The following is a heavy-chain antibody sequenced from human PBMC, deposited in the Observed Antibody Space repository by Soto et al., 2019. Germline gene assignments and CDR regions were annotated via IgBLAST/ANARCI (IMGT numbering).Heavy chain of an antibody. CDR3: AIRLGYCSGGYCRY. D-gene: IGHD2-15*01. CDR2: TSGSGSIT. V-gene: IGHV3-23*01. CDR1: GFTFNNYA. Sequence: EVQLLESGGGLVQPGESLRLSCAASGFTFNNYAMSWVRQAPGKGLEWVSGTSGSGSITYYADSVKGRFTISRDNTKNTLYLQMNSLTAEDTAVYYCAIRLGYCSGGYCRYWGQGTLVTVSS. J-gene: IGHJ4*02.